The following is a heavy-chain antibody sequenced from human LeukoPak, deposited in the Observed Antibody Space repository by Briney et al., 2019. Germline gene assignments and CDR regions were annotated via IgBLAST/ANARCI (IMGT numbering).Heavy chain of an antibody. D-gene: IGHD2-15*01. CDR3: VEASQWSINY. V-gene: IGHV4-39*01. Sequence: SETLSLTCTVSGGSISSSRYYWGWIRQPPGKGLEWIVVMYYSGTTYHNPSLKSRVTVSVDTSKNQFSLNLSSVTAADTAVYYCVEASQWSINYWGQGTLVTVSS. CDR2: MYYSGTT. J-gene: IGHJ4*02. CDR1: GGSISSSRYY.